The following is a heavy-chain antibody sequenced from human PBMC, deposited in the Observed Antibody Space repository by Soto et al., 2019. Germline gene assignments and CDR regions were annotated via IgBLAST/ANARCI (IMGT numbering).Heavy chain of an antibody. CDR2: IYYSGST. J-gene: IGHJ4*02. Sequence: SETLSLTCNVSGGSISSYYWSWIRQPPGKGLEWIGYIYYSGSTNYNPSLKSRVTISVDTSKNQFSLKLSSVTAADTAVYYCARVTGGTFDDSSGYYNYWGQGTLVTVSS. CDR3: ARVTGGTFDDSSGYYNY. D-gene: IGHD3-22*01. V-gene: IGHV4-59*01. CDR1: GGSISSYY.